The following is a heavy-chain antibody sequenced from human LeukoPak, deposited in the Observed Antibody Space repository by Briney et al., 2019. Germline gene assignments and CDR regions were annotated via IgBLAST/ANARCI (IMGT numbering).Heavy chain of an antibody. D-gene: IGHD3-22*01. J-gene: IGHJ3*02. CDR3: ARYDSSGYSAFDI. Sequence: SETLSLTCTVSGGSISSYYWSWIRQPPGKGLEWIGEINHSGSTNYNPSLKSRVTISVDTSKNQFSLKLSSVTAADTAVYYCARYDSSGYSAFDIWGQGTMVTVSS. CDR2: INHSGST. CDR1: GGSISSYY. V-gene: IGHV4-34*01.